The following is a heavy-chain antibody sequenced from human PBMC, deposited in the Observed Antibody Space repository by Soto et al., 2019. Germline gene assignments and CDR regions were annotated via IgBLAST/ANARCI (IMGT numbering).Heavy chain of an antibody. V-gene: IGHV4-59*01. CDR2: IYYSGST. CDR1: GGSISSYY. CDR3: GSLSGAEHGGVFGP. Sequence: SDTLSLTCTVSGGSISSYYWILIRQPPGKGLEWIGYIYYSGSTNYNPSLKSRVTISVDTSKNQFSLKLSSVTAADTAVYYCGSLSGAEHGGVFGPWGPGTPVTVSS. D-gene: IGHD2-8*02. J-gene: IGHJ5*02.